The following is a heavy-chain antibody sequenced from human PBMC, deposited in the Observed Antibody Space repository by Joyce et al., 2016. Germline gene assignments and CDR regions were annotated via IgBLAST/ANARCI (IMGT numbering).Heavy chain of an antibody. D-gene: IGHD2-8*01. CDR3: ARSSYTNGIFDY. Sequence: EVQLVESGGGLVKPGGSLRLSCAASGFTFSSYRMSWVRQAPGKGLEWVSSLSSSSSYIKYTDSVKSRFTISRDNAKNSLYLQMNSLRVEDTAVYYCARSSYTNGIFDYWGQGTLVTVSS. J-gene: IGHJ4*02. V-gene: IGHV3-21*01. CDR1: GFTFSSYR. CDR2: LSSSSSYI.